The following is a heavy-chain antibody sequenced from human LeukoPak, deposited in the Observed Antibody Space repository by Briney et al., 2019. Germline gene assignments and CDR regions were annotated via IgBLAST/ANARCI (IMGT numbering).Heavy chain of an antibody. Sequence: PGGSLRLSCAASGFTFSSHWMSWVRQAPGKGLEWVANIKQDGSEKYYVDSVKGRFTISRDNAKNSLYLQMNSLRAEDTAVYYCARFFKGDRGMYSSSWYDLAINWFDPWGQGTLVTVSS. CDR2: IKQDGSEK. D-gene: IGHD6-13*01. CDR3: ARFFKGDRGMYSSSWYDLAINWFDP. CDR1: GFTFSSHW. J-gene: IGHJ5*02. V-gene: IGHV3-7*01.